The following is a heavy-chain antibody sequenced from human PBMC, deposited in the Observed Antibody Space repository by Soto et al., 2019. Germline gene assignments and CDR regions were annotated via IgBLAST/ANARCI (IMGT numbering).Heavy chain of an antibody. D-gene: IGHD6-19*01. V-gene: IGHV1-18*01. CDR1: GYTFISYG. J-gene: IGHJ5*02. CDR2: ISAYNGNT. Sequence: ASVKVSCKASGYTFISYGITWVRQAPGQGLEWMGWISAYNGNTTFAQTLQGRFTMTTDTSTSTAYMELRSLRSDDTAVYYCARAVVYSSGSRGRVELWGQGTLVTVSS. CDR3: ARAVVYSSGSRGRVEL.